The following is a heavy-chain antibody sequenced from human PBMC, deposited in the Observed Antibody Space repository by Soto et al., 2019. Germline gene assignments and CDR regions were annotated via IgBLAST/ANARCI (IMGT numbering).Heavy chain of an antibody. CDR3: TKDTTAAGNYAFDI. Sequence: GGSLRPSCAAPGFTFDDYAMHWFRQPPGKGLEWVSGISWNSGTIGYADYVKGRFTISRDNAKNSLYLQMNSLRAEDTALYYCTKDTTAAGNYAFDIWGQGTMVTVSS. J-gene: IGHJ3*02. D-gene: IGHD6-13*01. CDR1: GFTFDDYA. V-gene: IGHV3-9*01. CDR2: ISWNSGTI.